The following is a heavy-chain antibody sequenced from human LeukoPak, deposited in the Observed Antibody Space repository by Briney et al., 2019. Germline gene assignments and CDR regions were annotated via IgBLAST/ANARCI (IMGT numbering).Heavy chain of an antibody. D-gene: IGHD3-16*01. CDR1: GFTFSSYW. CDR2: IKRDGSEK. Sequence: GGSLRLSCAASGFTFSSYWMSWVRQAPGKGLEWVTNIKRDGSEKYYVDSVKGRFTISRDNAKNSLYLQMNSLRAEDTAVYYCARDSLGAVASYRGQGTLVTVSS. V-gene: IGHV3-7*03. J-gene: IGHJ4*02. CDR3: ARDSLGAVASY.